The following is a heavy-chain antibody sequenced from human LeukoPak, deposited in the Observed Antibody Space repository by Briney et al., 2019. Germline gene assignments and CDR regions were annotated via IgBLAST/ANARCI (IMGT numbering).Heavy chain of an antibody. CDR3: ARDGTAAAGQSDY. Sequence: GASVKVSCKASGYTFTGYYMHWVRQAPGQGLEWMGWINPNSGGTNYAQKFQGRVTMTRDTSISTAYMELSRLRSDDTAVYYCARDGTAAAGQSDYWGQGTLVTVSS. D-gene: IGHD6-13*01. CDR1: GYTFTGYY. CDR2: INPNSGGT. J-gene: IGHJ4*02. V-gene: IGHV1-2*02.